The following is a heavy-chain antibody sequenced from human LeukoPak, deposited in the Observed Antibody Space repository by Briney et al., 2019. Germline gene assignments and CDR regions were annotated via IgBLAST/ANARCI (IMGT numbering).Heavy chain of an antibody. V-gene: IGHV3-11*03. CDR2: ISGSTSYT. CDR1: GFTFSDYY. D-gene: IGHD3-10*01. J-gene: IGHJ4*02. Sequence: KSGGSLRLSCAASGFTFSDYYMNWIRRAPGRGLEWVSYISGSTSYTNYADSVKGRFTISRDNAKNSLYLQMNSPRAEDTAVYYCASTMLRGVISRIDYWGQGTLVTVSS. CDR3: ASTMLRGVISRIDY.